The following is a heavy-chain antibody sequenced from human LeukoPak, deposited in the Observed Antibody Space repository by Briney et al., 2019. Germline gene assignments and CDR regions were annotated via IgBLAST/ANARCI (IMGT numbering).Heavy chain of an antibody. Sequence: PGGSLRLSCAASGFTFSSYSMNWVRQAPGKGLEWVSSISSSSSYIYYADSVKGRFTISRDNAENSLYLQMNSLRAEDTAVYYCARDSASSGYSIDYWGQGTLVTVSS. CDR2: ISSSSSYI. CDR1: GFTFSSYS. V-gene: IGHV3-21*01. D-gene: IGHD3-22*01. CDR3: ARDSASSGYSIDY. J-gene: IGHJ4*02.